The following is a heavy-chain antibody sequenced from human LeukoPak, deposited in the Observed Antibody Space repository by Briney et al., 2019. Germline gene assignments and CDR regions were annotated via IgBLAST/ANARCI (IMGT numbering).Heavy chain of an antibody. V-gene: IGHV4-4*07. D-gene: IGHD3-3*01. CDR3: ARIFDRDI. CDR2: IHGTLGST. Sequence: SETLSLTCTVSGSPIRNSYWSWVRHSAGTGMQWIGRIHGTLGSTNHNPSLKSRVVMSLDTSSNQFSLRLSAMSAADTATYYCARIFDRDIWGQGTLVTVSP. J-gene: IGHJ3*02. CDR1: GSPIRNSY.